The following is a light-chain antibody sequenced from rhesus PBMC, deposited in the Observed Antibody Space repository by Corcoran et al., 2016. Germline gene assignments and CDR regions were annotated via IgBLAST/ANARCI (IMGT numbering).Light chain of an antibody. V-gene: IGKV1-22*01. CDR3: QQYSSRPWT. Sequence: DIQMTQSPSSLSASVGDTVTITCRASQGISSWLAWYQQKPGKAPKLLIYKASSLQSGVPSRFSGSGSGTDFTLAISSLQSEDFATYYCQQYSSRPWTFGQGTKMEIK. CDR1: QGISSW. CDR2: KAS. J-gene: IGKJ1*01.